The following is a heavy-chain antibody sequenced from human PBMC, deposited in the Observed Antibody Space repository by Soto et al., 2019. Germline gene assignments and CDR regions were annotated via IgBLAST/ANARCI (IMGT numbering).Heavy chain of an antibody. CDR2: ISYDGSNK. D-gene: IGHD4-17*01. J-gene: IGHJ4*02. CDR3: AKDPQFGDHPNY. CDR1: GFTFSSYG. Sequence: GGSLRLSCAASGFTFSSYGMHWVRQAPGKGLEWVAVISYDGSNKYYADSVKGRFTISRDNSKNTLYLQMNSLRAEDTAVYYCAKDPQFGDHPNYWVQGTLVTVSS. V-gene: IGHV3-30*18.